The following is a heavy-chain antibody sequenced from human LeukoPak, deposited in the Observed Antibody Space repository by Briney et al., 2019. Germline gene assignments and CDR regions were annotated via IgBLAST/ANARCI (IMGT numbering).Heavy chain of an antibody. D-gene: IGHD3-10*01. CDR2: ISAYNGNT. Sequence: ASVKVSCKASGYTFTNYGISWVRQAPGQGLEWMGWISAYNGNTNYAQKLRGRVTMTTDTSTTTAYMELRSLRSDDTAVYYCAREGYYGSGSYRPTKIDHWGQGTLVTVSS. CDR1: GYTFTNYG. V-gene: IGHV1-18*01. J-gene: IGHJ4*02. CDR3: AREGYYGSGSYRPTKIDH.